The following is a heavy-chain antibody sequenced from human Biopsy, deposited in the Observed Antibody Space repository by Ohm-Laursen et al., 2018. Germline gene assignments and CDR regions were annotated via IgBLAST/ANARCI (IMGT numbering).Heavy chain of an antibody. J-gene: IGHJ4*02. Sequence: SETLSLTCTVSGASFHLYYWSWIRQPPGKGLEWIGYIYYTGSTNYNPSVTSRVTISVDTSKNQFSLKLNSVTAADTAVYLCARDSRGGHLNTTLITGKNLDSWGQGILVTVSS. CDR3: ARDSRGGHLNTTLITGKNLDS. CDR1: GASFHLYY. D-gene: IGHD3-16*01. V-gene: IGHV4-59*01. CDR2: IYYTGST.